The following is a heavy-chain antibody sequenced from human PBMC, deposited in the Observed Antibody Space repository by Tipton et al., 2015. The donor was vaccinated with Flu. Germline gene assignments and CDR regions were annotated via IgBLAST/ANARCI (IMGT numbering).Heavy chain of an antibody. CDR2: IYHSGTT. D-gene: IGHD5-12*01. J-gene: IGHJ4*02. CDR1: GYSITSAYY. V-gene: IGHV4-38-2*01. CDR3: ARGVSSGYYSVAYFDY. Sequence: GLVKPSETLSLSCDVSGYSITSAYYWGWVRQPPGQGLEWIGSIYHSGTTYYNPSLKSRVIISVDTSKNHFSLRLTSVTAADTAVYYCARGVSSGYYSVAYFDYWGQGTLVTVSS.